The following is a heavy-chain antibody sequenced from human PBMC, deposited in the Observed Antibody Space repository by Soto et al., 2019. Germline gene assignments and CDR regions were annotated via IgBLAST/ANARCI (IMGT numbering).Heavy chain of an antibody. D-gene: IGHD3-22*01. Sequence: ASVQVSCKASGFTFTSSAVQWVRQARGQRLEWIGWIVVGSGNTNYAQKFQERVTITRDMSTSTAYMELSSLRSEDTAVYYCAAVPGYYDSSGYYHYDAFDIWGQGTMVTVSS. CDR2: IVVGSGNT. V-gene: IGHV1-58*01. CDR1: GFTFTSSA. J-gene: IGHJ3*02. CDR3: AAVPGYYDSSGYYHYDAFDI.